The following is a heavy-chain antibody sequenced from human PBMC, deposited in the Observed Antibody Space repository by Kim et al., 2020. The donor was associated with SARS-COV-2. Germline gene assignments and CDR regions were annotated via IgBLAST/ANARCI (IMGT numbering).Heavy chain of an antibody. V-gene: IGHV3-48*03. Sequence: GGSLRLSCAASGFTLSTYEMNWVRQAPGKGLEWVSFLSNSGRNIYYSDSVKGRFTISRDIAMNSLYLQMNTLRVEDTAVYYCARYTTSYAFDIWGQGTMVTVSS. CDR3: ARYTTSYAFDI. D-gene: IGHD1-1*01. CDR1: GFTLSTYE. CDR2: LSNSGRNI. J-gene: IGHJ3*02.